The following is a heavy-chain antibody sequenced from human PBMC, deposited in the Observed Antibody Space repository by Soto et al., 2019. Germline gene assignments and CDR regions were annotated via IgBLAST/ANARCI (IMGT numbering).Heavy chain of an antibody. Sequence: QIQLVQSGAEVKKPGASVKVSCKASGYTFSSYHITWVRQAPGQGLEWMGWISAYNGNTNYAQNLQGRVTMTTDPSTSTAYPELMSLRSDDMAVYYCARDLPPVDYWCQGTRVTVSS. J-gene: IGHJ4*02. CDR1: GYTFSSYH. CDR3: ARDLPPVDY. CDR2: ISAYNGNT. V-gene: IGHV1-18*03.